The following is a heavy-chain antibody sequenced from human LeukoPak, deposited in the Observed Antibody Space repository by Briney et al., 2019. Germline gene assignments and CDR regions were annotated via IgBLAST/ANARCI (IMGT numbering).Heavy chain of an antibody. CDR1: GFTFSSYA. J-gene: IGHJ4*02. Sequence: GRSLRLSCAASGFTFSSYAMHWVRQAPGKGLEWVAVISYDGSNKYYADSVKGRFTISRDNSKNTLYLQMNSLRAEDTAVYYCARDYDFWSGCFDYWGQGTLVTVSS. CDR2: ISYDGSNK. CDR3: ARDYDFWSGCFDY. V-gene: IGHV3-30-3*01. D-gene: IGHD3-3*01.